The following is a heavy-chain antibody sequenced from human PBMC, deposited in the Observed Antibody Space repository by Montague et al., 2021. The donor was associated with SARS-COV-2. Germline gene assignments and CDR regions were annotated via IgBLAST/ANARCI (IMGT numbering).Heavy chain of an antibody. CDR1: GFTFSSYA. CDR3: AKDTHYDFWSGFYFDY. Sequence: SLRLSCAASGFTFSSYAMSWVRQAPGKGLEWVSTISGSGGSTYYADSVKGRFTISRDNSKNTLYLQMNSLRAEDTAVYYCAKDTHYDFWSGFYFDYWGQGTLVTVSS. CDR2: ISGSGGST. D-gene: IGHD3-3*01. V-gene: IGHV3-23*01. J-gene: IGHJ4*02.